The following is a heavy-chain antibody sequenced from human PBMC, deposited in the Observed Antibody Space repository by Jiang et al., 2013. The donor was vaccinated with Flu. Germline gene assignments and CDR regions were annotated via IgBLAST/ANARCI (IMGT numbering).Heavy chain of an antibody. V-gene: IGHV4-39*02. CDR3: VRELKSSAHY. Sequence: GSGLVKPSETLSLTCTVSGGSISSPSHHWAWIRQPPGKGLEWIGSIHHTGPTYYSPSLKSRVTISADTSENQFSLKLTSLTAADTAVYFCVRELKSSAHYWGQGILVTVSP. D-gene: IGHD6-19*01. CDR1: GGSISSPSHH. CDR2: IHHTGPT. J-gene: IGHJ4*02.